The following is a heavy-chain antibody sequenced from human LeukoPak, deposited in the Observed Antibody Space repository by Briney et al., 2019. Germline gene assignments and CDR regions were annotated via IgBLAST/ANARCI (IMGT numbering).Heavy chain of an antibody. CDR2: ILYSGST. V-gene: IGHV4-59*12. Sequence: PSETLSLTCTVSGGSMSNSYWSWIRQPPGKGLEWIGSILYSGSTNYNPSLKSRVTISVDTSKNQFSLKLSSVTAADTAVYYCAREEGSYCSSTSCPGGFDYWGQGTLVTVSS. J-gene: IGHJ4*02. CDR3: AREEGSYCSSTSCPGGFDY. CDR1: GGSMSNSY. D-gene: IGHD2-2*01.